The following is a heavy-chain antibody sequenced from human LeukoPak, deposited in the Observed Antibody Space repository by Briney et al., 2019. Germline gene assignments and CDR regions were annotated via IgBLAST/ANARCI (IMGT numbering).Heavy chain of an antibody. Sequence: PGGSLRLSCAASGFTFSSYGMHWVRQAPGKGLEWVAFIPFDGSNKYYAASVRGRFTISRDHSKNTLYLQMNSLRAEDTAVYYCAKEPIGTRAFYYFNYWGQGTLVTVSS. V-gene: IGHV3-30*02. D-gene: IGHD5-24*01. J-gene: IGHJ4*02. CDR3: AKEPIGTRAFYYFNY. CDR2: IPFDGSNK. CDR1: GFTFSSYG.